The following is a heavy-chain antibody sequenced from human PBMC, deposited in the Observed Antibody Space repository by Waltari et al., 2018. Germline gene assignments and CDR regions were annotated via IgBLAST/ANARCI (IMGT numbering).Heavy chain of an antibody. CDR1: GFNYSGST. J-gene: IGHJ4*02. D-gene: IGHD6-13*01. CDR2: IRSKPNNYAT. CDR3: TGGAVTGTDF. Sequence: EVQVVESGGGLVQHGVSLQLSGEPSGFNYSGSTIHWVRQTYGKGLEWIGRIRSKPNNYATRYTGSVEGRFTISRDDSENTAYLQMSSLMTEDTAVYYCTGGAVTGTDFWGQGTLVTVSS. V-gene: IGHV3-73*01.